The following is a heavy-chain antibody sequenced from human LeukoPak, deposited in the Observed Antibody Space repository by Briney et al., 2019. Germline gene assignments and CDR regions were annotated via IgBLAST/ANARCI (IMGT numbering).Heavy chain of an antibody. CDR1: GYTFTDFN. J-gene: IGHJ6*03. CDR2: VDPGDGET. V-gene: IGHV1-69-2*01. Sequence: GATVKISCKASGYTFTDFNMHWVKQAPGKGLEWVGRVDPGDGETKYSANFQGRVTITADKLEDTVYMELSSLRSDDTAVYYCATGALPAPIHPHSYRDVWGEGTTVIVSS. CDR3: ATGALPAPIHPHSYRDV. D-gene: IGHD2-21*01.